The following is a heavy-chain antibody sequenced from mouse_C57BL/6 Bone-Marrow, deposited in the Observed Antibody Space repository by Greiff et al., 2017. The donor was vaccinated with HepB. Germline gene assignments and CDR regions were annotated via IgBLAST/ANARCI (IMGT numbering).Heavy chain of an antibody. V-gene: IGHV3-6*01. CDR2: ISYDGSN. CDR3: ARGLLWTFAY. CDR1: GYSITSGYY. Sequence: EVKLQESGPGLVKPSQSLSLTCSVTGYSITSGYYWNWIRQFPGNKLEWMGYISYDGSNNYNPSLKNRISITRDTSKNQFFLKLNSVTTEDTATYYCARGLLWTFAYWGQGTLVTVSA. J-gene: IGHJ3*01. D-gene: IGHD2-1*01.